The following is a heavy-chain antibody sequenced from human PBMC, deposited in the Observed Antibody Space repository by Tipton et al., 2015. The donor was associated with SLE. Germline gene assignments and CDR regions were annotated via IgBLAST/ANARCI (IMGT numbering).Heavy chain of an antibody. Sequence: GSLRLSCAASGFTFSSYSMNWVRQAPGKGLEWVSSISSSSSYIYYADSVKGRFTISRDNAKNSLYLQMNSLRAEDTAVYYCAREGPIYYYMDVWGKGTTVTVSS. CDR1: GFTFSSYS. V-gene: IGHV3-21*01. CDR2: ISSSSSYI. CDR3: AREGPIYYYMDV. J-gene: IGHJ6*03.